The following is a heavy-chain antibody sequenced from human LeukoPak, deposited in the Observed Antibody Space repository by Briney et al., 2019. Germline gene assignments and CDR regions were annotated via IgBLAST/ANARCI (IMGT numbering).Heavy chain of an antibody. V-gene: IGHV1-69*13. CDR1: GGTFSSYA. CDR2: IIPIFGTA. CDR3: ARGVVVPAAMAGAGFFDY. D-gene: IGHD2-2*01. J-gene: IGHJ4*02. Sequence: ASVKVSCKASGGTFSSYAISWVRQAPGRGLEWMGGIIPIFGTANYAQKFQGRVTITADESTSTAYMELSSLRSEDTAVYYCARGVVVPAAMAGAGFFDYWGQGTLVTVSS.